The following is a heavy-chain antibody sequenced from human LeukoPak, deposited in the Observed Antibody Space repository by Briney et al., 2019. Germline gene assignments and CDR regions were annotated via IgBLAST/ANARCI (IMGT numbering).Heavy chain of an antibody. CDR2: IYYSGST. Sequence: SETLSLTCTVSGGSISSYYWSWIRQPAGKGLERIGSIYYSGSTYYNPSLKSRVTISVDTSKNQFSLKLSSVTAADTAVYYCARDSYDILTGYGAKDAFDIWGQGTMVTVSS. CDR3: ARDSYDILTGYGAKDAFDI. V-gene: IGHV4-4*07. CDR1: GGSISSYY. J-gene: IGHJ3*02. D-gene: IGHD3-9*01.